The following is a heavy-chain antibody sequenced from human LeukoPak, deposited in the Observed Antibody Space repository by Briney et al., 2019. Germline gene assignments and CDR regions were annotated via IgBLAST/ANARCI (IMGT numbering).Heavy chain of an antibody. CDR2: INPNSGGT. V-gene: IGHV1-2*02. D-gene: IGHD3-22*01. Sequence: RASVKVSCKASGYTFTGYYMHWVRQAPGQGLEWMGWINPNSGGTNYAQKFQGRVTMTRGTSISTAYMELSRLRSDDTAVYYCARADPFFDSSGYHYAFDIWGQGTMVTVSS. CDR1: GYTFTGYY. CDR3: ARADPFFDSSGYHYAFDI. J-gene: IGHJ3*02.